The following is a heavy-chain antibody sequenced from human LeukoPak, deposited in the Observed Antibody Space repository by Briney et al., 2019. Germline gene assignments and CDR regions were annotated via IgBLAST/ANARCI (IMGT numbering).Heavy chain of an antibody. CDR1: GFTFSNAW. CDR3: TTGTTMVRGVITCY. D-gene: IGHD3-10*01. J-gene: IGHJ4*02. Sequence: PGGSLRLSCAASGFTFSNAWMSWVRQAPGKGLEWVGRIKSKTDGGTTDYAAPVKGRFTISRDDSKNTLYLQMNSLKTEDTAVYYCTTGTTMVRGVITCYWGQGTLVTVSS. V-gene: IGHV3-15*01. CDR2: IKSKTDGGTT.